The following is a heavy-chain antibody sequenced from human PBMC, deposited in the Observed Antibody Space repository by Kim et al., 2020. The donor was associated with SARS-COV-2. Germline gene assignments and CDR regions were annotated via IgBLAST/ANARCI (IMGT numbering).Heavy chain of an antibody. Sequence: NYNPSLKSRVTISVDTSKNQFSRKLSSVTAADTAVYYCARGGVRGVPLRHWGQGTLVTVSS. J-gene: IGHJ4*02. CDR3: ARGGVRGVPLRH. D-gene: IGHD3-10*01. V-gene: IGHV4-34*01.